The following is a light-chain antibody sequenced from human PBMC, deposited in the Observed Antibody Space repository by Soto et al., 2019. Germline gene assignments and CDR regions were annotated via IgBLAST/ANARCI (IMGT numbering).Light chain of an antibody. J-gene: IGKJ4*01. V-gene: IGKV3-20*01. Sequence: EIVLTQSPGTLSLSPGERATLSCRASQSVSSSYLAWYQQKPGQAPRLLIYGASSRATGIPDRFSGSGSGKDFTLTISRLEPEDFGVYYCQQYGSSPSLTFGGGTNVEIK. CDR3: QQYGSSPSLT. CDR1: QSVSSSY. CDR2: GAS.